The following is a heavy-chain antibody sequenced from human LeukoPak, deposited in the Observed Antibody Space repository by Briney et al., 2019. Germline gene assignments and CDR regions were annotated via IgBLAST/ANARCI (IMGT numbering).Heavy chain of an antibody. CDR2: IKKDGSER. CDR1: GLIFGSYW. Sequence: GGSLRLSCTGSGLIFGSYWMDWVRQAPGKGLEWVASIKKDGSERNYVGSVRGRFTISRDNAKNSVYLQMNSLRAEDTAVYYCARDAFGDFSYWGQGALVTVSS. J-gene: IGHJ4*02. D-gene: IGHD3-10*01. CDR3: ARDAFGDFSY. V-gene: IGHV3-7*01.